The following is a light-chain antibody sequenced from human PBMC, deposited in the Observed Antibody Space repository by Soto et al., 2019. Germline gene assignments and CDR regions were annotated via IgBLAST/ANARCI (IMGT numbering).Light chain of an antibody. CDR1: HSVSSSY. CDR2: DAS. Sequence: EIVFTQSPATLSLSPGERATLCGRSIHSVSSSYLAWYQQKLGQAPRLLIYDASRRATGIPDRFSGSGSGTDFTLTISRLEPEDFAVYYCQQRSNWPPITFGQGTRLEIK. CDR3: QQRSNWPPIT. V-gene: IGKV3D-20*02. J-gene: IGKJ5*01.